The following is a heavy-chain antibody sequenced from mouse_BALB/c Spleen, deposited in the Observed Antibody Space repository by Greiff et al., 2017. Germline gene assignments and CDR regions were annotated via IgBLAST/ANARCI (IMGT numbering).Heavy chain of an antibody. Sequence: VQLQQSGPGLVAPSQSLSITCTVSGFSLTGYGVNWVRQPPGKGLEWLGMIWGDGSTDYNSALKSRLSISKDNSKSQVFLKMNSLQTDDTARYYCARDYDYDPAWFAYWGQGTLVTVSA. CDR2: IWGDGST. V-gene: IGHV2-6-7*01. J-gene: IGHJ3*01. CDR1: GFSLTGYG. CDR3: ARDYDYDPAWFAY. D-gene: IGHD2-4*01.